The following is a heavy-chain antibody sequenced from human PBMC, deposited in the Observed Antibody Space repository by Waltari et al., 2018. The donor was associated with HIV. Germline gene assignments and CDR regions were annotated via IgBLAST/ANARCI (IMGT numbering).Heavy chain of an antibody. CDR1: GYTFTGYY. J-gene: IGHJ1*01. V-gene: IGHV1-2*02. CDR3: AEAVAGTGYFQH. D-gene: IGHD6-19*01. Sequence: QVQLVQSGAEVKKPGASVKVSCKASGYTFTGYYMHWVRQAPGQGLEWMGWINPKSGGTNYAQKLQGMVTMTRDASISTAYMELSRLRSYDTAVYYCAEAVAGTGYFQHWGQGTLVTVSS. CDR2: INPKSGGT.